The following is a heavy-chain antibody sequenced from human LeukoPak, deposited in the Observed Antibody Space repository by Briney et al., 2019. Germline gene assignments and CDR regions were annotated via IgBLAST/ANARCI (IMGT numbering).Heavy chain of an antibody. CDR1: GFTLSSYW. Sequence: PGGSLRLSCAASGFTLSSYWMHWVRQTPGKGLVWVSRINSDGISTDYADSVKGRFTISRDNAKNTLYLQMNSLRAEDTAVYYCAREGPRGWDHLPKYYMDVWGKGTTVTVSS. D-gene: IGHD5-12*01. V-gene: IGHV3-74*01. CDR2: INSDGIST. CDR3: AREGPRGWDHLPKYYMDV. J-gene: IGHJ6*03.